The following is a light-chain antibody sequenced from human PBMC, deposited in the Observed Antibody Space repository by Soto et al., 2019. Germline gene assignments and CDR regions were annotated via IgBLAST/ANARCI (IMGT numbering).Light chain of an antibody. CDR1: QSVKSS. J-gene: IGKJ4*01. CDR2: GAS. CDR3: QQRSSCPLT. V-gene: IGKV3-15*01. Sequence: EIMMTQSPATLSVSPGERATLSCRASQSVKSSLAWYQQKPGQAPRLLIYGASTRATGIQARFSGSGSGTEFTLTIRSLQSEDSAVYYCQQRSSCPLTFGGGTKVDIK.